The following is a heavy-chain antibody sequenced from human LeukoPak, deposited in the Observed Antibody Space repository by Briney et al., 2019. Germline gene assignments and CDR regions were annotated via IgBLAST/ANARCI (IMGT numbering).Heavy chain of an antibody. Sequence: PGGSLRLSCAASGFTLTTSEMDWVRQAPGKGLEWVSYINSDNIVLYGDSVKGRFTISSDNSKNTLYLQMNSLRAEDTALYYCAKGVLGYSVPFLDCWGQGVLVTVSS. D-gene: IGHD3-10*02. V-gene: IGHV3-48*03. CDR3: AKGVLGYSVPFLDC. J-gene: IGHJ4*02. CDR1: GFTLTTSE. CDR2: INSDNIV.